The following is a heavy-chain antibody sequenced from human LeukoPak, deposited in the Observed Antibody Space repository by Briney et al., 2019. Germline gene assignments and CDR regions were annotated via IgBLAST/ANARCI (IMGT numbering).Heavy chain of an antibody. J-gene: IGHJ4*02. CDR2: IKQDGREK. CDR3: ARDRDCSGGSCYSGYFDY. D-gene: IGHD2-15*01. Sequence: GGSLRLSCAASGFTFSRYWMSWVRQAPGQGLEWVANIKQDGREKYYVDSVKGRFTISRDNAKNSLYLQMNSLRAEDTAVYYCARDRDCSGGSCYSGYFDYWGQGTLVTVSS. V-gene: IGHV3-7*01. CDR1: GFTFSRYW.